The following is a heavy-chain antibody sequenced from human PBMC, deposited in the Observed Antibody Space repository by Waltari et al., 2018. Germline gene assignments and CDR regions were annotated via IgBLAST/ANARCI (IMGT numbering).Heavy chain of an antibody. Sequence: QVQLVESGGGVVQPGRYLRLSCAASGFTFRSYSITWVRQAPGKGLEWVAVISYDGSNKYYVDSVKGRVTISRDNSKNTLYLQMNSLRLEDTAVYYCAREGYDYVGVDAFDIWGQGTMVTVSS. V-gene: IGHV3-30*04. J-gene: IGHJ3*02. CDR3: AREGYDYVGVDAFDI. CDR1: GFTFRSYS. D-gene: IGHD3-16*01. CDR2: ISYDGSNK.